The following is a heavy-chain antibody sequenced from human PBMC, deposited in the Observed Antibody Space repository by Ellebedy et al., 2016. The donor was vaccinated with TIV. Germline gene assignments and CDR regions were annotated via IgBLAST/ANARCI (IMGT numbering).Heavy chain of an antibody. V-gene: IGHV1-3*01. CDR3: ARAFLLVVAATDNWFDP. CDR2: INAGNVNT. Sequence: ASVKVSCKASGYTFTSYAMHWVRKAPGQRLEWMGWINAGNVNTKYSQKFQGRVTITRDTSASTAYMELSSLRSEDTAVYYCARAFLLVVAATDNWFDPWGQGTLVTVSS. J-gene: IGHJ5*02. CDR1: GYTFTSYA. D-gene: IGHD2-15*01.